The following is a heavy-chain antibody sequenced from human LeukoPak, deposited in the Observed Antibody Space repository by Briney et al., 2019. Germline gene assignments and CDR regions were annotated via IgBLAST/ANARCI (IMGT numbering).Heavy chain of an antibody. CDR2: IYHSGRT. J-gene: IGHJ4*02. V-gene: IGHV4-38-2*02. CDR1: GYSISSGYY. D-gene: IGHD5-24*01. CDR3: ARDPFHMATKDY. Sequence: SETLSLTCTVSGYSISSGYYWGWIRQPPGKGLEWIGSIYHSGRTFYNPSLKSRVTISVDTSKNQFSLKLTSVTAADTAVYYCARDPFHMATKDYWGQGTLVTVSS.